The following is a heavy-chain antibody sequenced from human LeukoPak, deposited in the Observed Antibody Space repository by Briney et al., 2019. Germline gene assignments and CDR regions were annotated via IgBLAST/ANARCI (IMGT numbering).Heavy chain of an antibody. J-gene: IGHJ4*02. CDR2: IYYSGST. CDR3: ARVHYYDSSGHDY. D-gene: IGHD3-22*01. CDR1: GGSISSYY. V-gene: IGHV4-59*01. Sequence: PSETLSLTCTVSGGSISSYYWSWIRQPPGKGLEWIGYIYYSGSTNYNPSLKSRVTISVDTSKNQFSLKLSSVTAADTAVYYCARVHYYDSSGHDYWGQGTLVTVSS.